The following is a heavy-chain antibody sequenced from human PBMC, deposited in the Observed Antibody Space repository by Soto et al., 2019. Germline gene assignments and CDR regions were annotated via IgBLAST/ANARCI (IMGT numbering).Heavy chain of an antibody. D-gene: IGHD3-16*01. CDR1: GFPFSAYN. CDR3: SRTPEVGVRVAY. J-gene: IGHJ4*02. Sequence: EVQLVESGGGLVKPGGSLRLSCTGSGFPFSAYNINWVRQAPGKGLEWVSSITVGSSHIYQPNSMKGRFTISRDDAKTPVYLQCDSLRDEETALYYCSRTPEVGVRVAYWGQGTLVTVSS. V-gene: IGHV3-21*01. CDR2: ITVGSSHI.